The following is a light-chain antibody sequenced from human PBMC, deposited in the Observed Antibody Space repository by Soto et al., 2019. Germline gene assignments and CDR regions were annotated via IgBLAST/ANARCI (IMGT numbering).Light chain of an antibody. CDR3: AAWDDSLNGVV. J-gene: IGLJ3*02. CDR2: TNN. Sequence: QSVLTQPPSASGTPGQRVTISCSGSSSNIGSNPVDWYQQFPGTAPKVLLYTNNQRPSGVPDRFSGSKSGSSASLAISGLHSEDEADYYCAAWDDSLNGVVFGGGTKLTVL. V-gene: IGLV1-44*01. CDR1: SSNIGSNP.